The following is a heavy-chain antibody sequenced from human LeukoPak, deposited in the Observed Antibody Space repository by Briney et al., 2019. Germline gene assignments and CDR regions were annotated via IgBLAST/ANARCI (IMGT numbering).Heavy chain of an antibody. CDR3: ARDNPPGDSSEGSAFDY. CDR2: INPSGGST. CDR1: GYTFTSYY. Sequence: ASMKVSCKASGYTFTSYYMHWVRQAPGQGLEWMGIINPSGGSTSYAQKFQGRVTMTRDMSTSTVYMELSSLRSEDTAVYYCARDNPPGDSSEGSAFDYWGQGTLVTVSS. V-gene: IGHV1-46*01. J-gene: IGHJ4*02. D-gene: IGHD3-22*01.